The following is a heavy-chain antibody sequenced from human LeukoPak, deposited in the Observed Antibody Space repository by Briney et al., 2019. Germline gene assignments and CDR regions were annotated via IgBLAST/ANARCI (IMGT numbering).Heavy chain of an antibody. Sequence: SETLSLTCTVSGGSIGSYYWSWIRQPPGKGLEWIGYIYYSGSTNYNPSLKSRVTISVDTSKNQFSLKLSSVTAADTAVYYCAREKRDGYGNDAFDIWGQGTMVTVSS. CDR1: GGSIGSYY. CDR2: IYYSGST. D-gene: IGHD5-24*01. V-gene: IGHV4-59*01. CDR3: AREKRDGYGNDAFDI. J-gene: IGHJ3*02.